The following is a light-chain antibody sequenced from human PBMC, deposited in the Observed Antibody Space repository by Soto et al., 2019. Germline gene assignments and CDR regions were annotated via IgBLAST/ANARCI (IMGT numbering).Light chain of an antibody. V-gene: IGLV1-40*01. CDR2: GDT. Sequence: QSVLTQPPSVSGAPGQRVTISCTGSSSNIGAGYDVHWYQHLPETAPKLLIYGDTNRPSGVPDRISGSKSGTSASLAITGLRAEDEAEYYCQSYDTSLNVWVFGGGTKLTVL. J-gene: IGLJ3*02. CDR3: QSYDTSLNVWV. CDR1: SSNIGAGYD.